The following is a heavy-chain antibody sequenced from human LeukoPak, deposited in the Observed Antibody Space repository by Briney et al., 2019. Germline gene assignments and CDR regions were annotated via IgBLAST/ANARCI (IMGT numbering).Heavy chain of an antibody. Sequence: SETLSLTCTASGYSISSGYYCGWLRQPPGKRLEWFGSISHSGSTYYNPSLKSRVTISVGTSKNQLSLKLSSVTAADTAVYYCARGIAARPSYYYYYMDVWGKGTTVTVSS. CDR1: GYSISSGYY. V-gene: IGHV4-38-2*02. CDR3: ARGIAARPSYYYYYMDV. J-gene: IGHJ6*03. D-gene: IGHD6-6*01. CDR2: ISHSGST.